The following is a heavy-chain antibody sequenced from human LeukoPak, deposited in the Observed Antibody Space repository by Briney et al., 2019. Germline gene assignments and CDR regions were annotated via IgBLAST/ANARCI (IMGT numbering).Heavy chain of an antibody. D-gene: IGHD2-15*01. J-gene: IGHJ4*02. CDR1: GFTVSSNY. V-gene: IGHV3-66*01. CDR2: IYSGGST. CDR3: ARVSWVVAATATDY. Sequence: PGGSLRLSCAASGFTVSSNYMSWVRQAPGKGLEWVSVIYSGGSTYYADSVKGRFTISRDNSKNTLYLQMNSLRAEDTAVYYCARVSWVVAATATDYWGQGTLVTASS.